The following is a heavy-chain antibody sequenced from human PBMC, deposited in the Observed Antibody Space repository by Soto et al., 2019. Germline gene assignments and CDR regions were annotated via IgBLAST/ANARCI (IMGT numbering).Heavy chain of an antibody. CDR1: GGSISNGNW. CDR2: IYQSGRV. J-gene: IGHJ4*02. D-gene: IGHD1-26*01. CDR3: ARNGYYSSDF. Sequence: SETLSLTCAVSGGSISNGNWWRWVRQPPGQGLEWIGEIYQSGRVNYNPSLKSRVTISVDKSKNQFSLKLSFVTAADTAVYYCARNGYYSSDFWGQGIMVTVYS. V-gene: IGHV4-4*02.